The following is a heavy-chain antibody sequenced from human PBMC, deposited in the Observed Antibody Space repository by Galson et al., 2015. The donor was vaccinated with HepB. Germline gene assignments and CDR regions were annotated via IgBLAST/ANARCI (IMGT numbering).Heavy chain of an antibody. Sequence: SVKVSCKASGYTFTGHYIHWVRQAPGQGLEWVGCIDPNGGYTNYPQKFQGRVTMTRDTSISTAYMELSSLRSDDTAIYYCASGLGRGIAVSGIPDAVDLWGQGTMVTVSS. CDR3: ASGLGRGIAVSGIPDAVDL. CDR1: GYTFTGHY. CDR2: IDPNGGYT. J-gene: IGHJ3*01. D-gene: IGHD6-19*01. V-gene: IGHV1-2*02.